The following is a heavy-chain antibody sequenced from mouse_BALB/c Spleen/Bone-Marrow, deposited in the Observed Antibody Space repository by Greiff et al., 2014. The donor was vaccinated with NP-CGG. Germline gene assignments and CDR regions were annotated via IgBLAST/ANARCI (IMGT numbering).Heavy chain of an antibody. V-gene: IGHV14-3*02. CDR3: AIYYYGSSGFAY. J-gene: IGHJ3*01. D-gene: IGHD1-1*01. CDR1: GFNIKDTY. Sequence: SGAELVKPGASVKLSCTASGFNIKDTYMHWVKQRPGQGLEWIGRIDPANGNTKYDPKFQGKATITADTSSNTAYLQLSSLTSEDTAVYYCAIYYYGSSGFAYWGQGTLVTVSA. CDR2: IDPANGNT.